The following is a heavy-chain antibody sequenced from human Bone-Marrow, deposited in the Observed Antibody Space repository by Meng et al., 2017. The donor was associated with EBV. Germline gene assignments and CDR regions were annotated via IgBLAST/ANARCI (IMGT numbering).Heavy chain of an antibody. Sequence: QLQLQQWGEGLLKPSETLSLTCAVYGGSFSGYYWSWIRQPPGKGLEWIGEINHSGSTNYNPSLKSRVTISVDTSKNQFSLKLSSVTAADTAVYYCARGSGYDARYWGQGTLVTVSS. J-gene: IGHJ4*02. CDR3: ARGSGYDARY. V-gene: IGHV4-34*01. D-gene: IGHD5-12*01. CDR1: GGSFSGYY. CDR2: INHSGST.